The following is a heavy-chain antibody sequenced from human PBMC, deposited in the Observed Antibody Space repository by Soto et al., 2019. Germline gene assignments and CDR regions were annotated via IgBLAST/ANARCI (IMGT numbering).Heavy chain of an antibody. D-gene: IGHD3-3*01. CDR3: ARDGSVYDFWSGYSRSAYYYYGMDV. CDR2: IYTSGST. CDR1: GGSISSYY. V-gene: IGHV4-4*07. J-gene: IGHJ6*02. Sequence: SEALSLTCTVSGGSISSYYWSWIRQPAGKGLEWIGRIYTSGSTNYNPSLKSRVTMSVDTSKNQFSLKLSSVTAADTAVYYCARDGSVYDFWSGYSRSAYYYYGMDVWGQGTTVTVSS.